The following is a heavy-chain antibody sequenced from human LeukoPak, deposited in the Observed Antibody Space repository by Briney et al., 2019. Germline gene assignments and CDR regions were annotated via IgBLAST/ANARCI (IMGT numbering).Heavy chain of an antibody. D-gene: IGHD3-22*01. CDR2: ITTSGGST. V-gene: IGHV3-23*01. CDR3: AIMHGYYDGSGYWVQ. Sequence: GGSLRLSCAASGFTFSSYAMSWVRQAPGKGLEWVSFITTSGGSTSYADSVEGRFTISRDNPRNTLYMQMNSLRDEDTAVYYCAIMHGYYDGSGYWVQWGQGTLVTVSS. CDR1: GFTFSSYA. J-gene: IGHJ4*02.